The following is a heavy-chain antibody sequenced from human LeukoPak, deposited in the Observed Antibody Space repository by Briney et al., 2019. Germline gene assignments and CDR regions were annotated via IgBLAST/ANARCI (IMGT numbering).Heavy chain of an antibody. Sequence: PGGSLRLSCAASGITFSSYALSWVRQAPGKGLEWVSSISGSGGSTYYADSVKGRFTISRDNSKNTLYLQMDSLRAEDTALYYCASRASTSGWYPLDYRGQGTLVTVSS. V-gene: IGHV3-23*01. CDR1: GITFSSYA. D-gene: IGHD6-19*01. J-gene: IGHJ4*02. CDR2: ISGSGGST. CDR3: ASRASTSGWYPLDY.